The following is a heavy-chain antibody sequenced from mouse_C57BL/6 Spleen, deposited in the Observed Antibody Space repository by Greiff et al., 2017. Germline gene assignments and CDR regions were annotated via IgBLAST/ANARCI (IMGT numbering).Heavy chain of an antibody. CDR1: GFTFTDYY. D-gene: IGHD1-1*01. Sequence: EVKLQESGGGLVQPGGSLSLSCAASGFTFTDYYMSWVRQPPGKALEWLGFIRNKANGYTTEYSASVKGRFTISRDNSQSILYLQMNALRAEDSATYYCARPYYYGSSYYWYFDVWGTGTTVTVSS. CDR2: IRNKANGYTT. J-gene: IGHJ1*03. V-gene: IGHV7-3*01. CDR3: ARPYYYGSSYYWYFDV.